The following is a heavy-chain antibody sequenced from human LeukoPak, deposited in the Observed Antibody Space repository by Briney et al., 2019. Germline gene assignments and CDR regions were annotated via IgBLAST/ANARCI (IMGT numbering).Heavy chain of an antibody. CDR1: GGSFSGYY. V-gene: IGHV4-34*01. CDR3: ARATLGNIVVVPAAIRPFDY. J-gene: IGHJ4*02. Sequence: SETLSLTCAVYGGSFSGYYWSWIRQPPGKGLEWIGEINHSGSTNYNPSLKSRGTISVDTSKNQFSLKLSSVTAADTAVYYCARATLGNIVVVPAAIRPFDYWGQGTLVTVSS. D-gene: IGHD2-2*02. CDR2: INHSGST.